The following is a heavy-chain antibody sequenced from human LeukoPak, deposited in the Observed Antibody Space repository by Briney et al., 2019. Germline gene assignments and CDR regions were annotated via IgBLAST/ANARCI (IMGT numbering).Heavy chain of an antibody. Sequence: ASVKVSCKVSGYTLTEVSMHWVRQAPGEGLEWMGGFDPEDGETIYAQKFQGRVTMTEDTSTDKAYMELSSLRSEDTAVYYCATAGVLGFDYWGQGTLVTVSS. D-gene: IGHD6-6*01. V-gene: IGHV1-24*01. CDR3: ATAGVLGFDY. CDR1: GYTLTEVS. J-gene: IGHJ4*02. CDR2: FDPEDGET.